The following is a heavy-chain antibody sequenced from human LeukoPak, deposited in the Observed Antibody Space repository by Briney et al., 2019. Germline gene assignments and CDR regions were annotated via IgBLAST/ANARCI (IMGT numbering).Heavy chain of an antibody. CDR3: ARDPYYDFWSGYRGGDDY. V-gene: IGHV3-7*01. Sequence: GGSLRLSCAASGFTFSSYWMSWVRQAPGKGLEWVANIKQDGSEKYYVDSVKGRFTISRDNAKNSLYLQMNSLRAEDTAVYYCARDPYYDFWSGYRGGDDYWGQGTLVTVSS. D-gene: IGHD3-3*01. CDR1: GFTFSSYW. CDR2: IKQDGSEK. J-gene: IGHJ4*02.